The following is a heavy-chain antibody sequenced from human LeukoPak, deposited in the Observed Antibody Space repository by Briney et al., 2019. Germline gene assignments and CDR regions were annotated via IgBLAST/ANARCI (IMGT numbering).Heavy chain of an antibody. CDR2: IYYSGST. V-gene: IGHV4-39*07. CDR3: ARDLQTSAAAY. J-gene: IGHJ4*02. CDR1: GGSISSSSYY. D-gene: IGHD6-25*01. Sequence: SETLSLTCTVSGGSISSSSYYWGWIRQPPGKGLEWIGSIYYSGSTYYNPSLKSRVTISVDKSKNQFSLNLSSVTAADTAVYYCARDLQTSAAAYWGQGTLVTVSS.